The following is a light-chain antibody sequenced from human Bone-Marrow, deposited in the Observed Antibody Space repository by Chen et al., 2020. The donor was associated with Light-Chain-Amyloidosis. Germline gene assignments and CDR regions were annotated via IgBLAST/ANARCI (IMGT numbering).Light chain of an antibody. Sequence: EIVMTQSPATLSVSPGERATLSCRASQSVNSNLAWYQQKPGQAPRLLIYDASTRATGIPGRISGSGSGTEFTLTISSLQSEDFAVYYCQQYNKWPGTFGQGTKVEIK. J-gene: IGKJ1*01. CDR2: DAS. V-gene: IGKV3-15*01. CDR1: QSVNSN. CDR3: QQYNKWPGT.